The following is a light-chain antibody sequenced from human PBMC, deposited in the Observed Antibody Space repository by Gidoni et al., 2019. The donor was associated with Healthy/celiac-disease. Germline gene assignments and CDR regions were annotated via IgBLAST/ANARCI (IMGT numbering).Light chain of an antibody. J-gene: IGKJ4*01. CDR3: QQRSNWPPALT. V-gene: IGKV3-11*01. CDR1: QSVSSY. Sequence: EIELTQSPDTLSLSQGERATLSCRASQSVSSYLAWYQQNPGQAPRLLIYDASNRATGIPARFSGSGSGSDFTLTISSLEPEDFAVYYCQQRSNWPPALTFGGGTKVEIK. CDR2: DAS.